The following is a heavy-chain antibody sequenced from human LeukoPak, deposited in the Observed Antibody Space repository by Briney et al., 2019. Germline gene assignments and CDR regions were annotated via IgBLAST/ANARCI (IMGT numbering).Heavy chain of an antibody. CDR1: GGSISSSSYY. J-gene: IGHJ6*02. Sequence: PSETLSLTCTVSGGSISSSSYYWGWIRQPPGKGLEWIGSIYYSGSTYYNPSLKSRVTISVDTSKNQFSLKLSSVTAADTAVYYCARDRVVPAADPTSWYYYGMDVWGQGTTVTVSS. CDR3: ARDRVVPAADPTSWYYYGMDV. D-gene: IGHD2-2*01. CDR2: IYYSGST. V-gene: IGHV4-39*07.